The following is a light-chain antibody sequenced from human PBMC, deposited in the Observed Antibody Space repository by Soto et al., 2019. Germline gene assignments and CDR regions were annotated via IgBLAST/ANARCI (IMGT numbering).Light chain of an antibody. CDR2: DAS. J-gene: IGKJ1*01. CDR3: QQYNSYST. Sequence: DIQMTQSPSSLSASVGDRITITCRASQSISTWLAWYQQKPGKAPKLLIYDASSLESGVPSRFSGSGSGTEFTLTISSLQPEDFASYYRQQYNSYSTFGQGTKVDI. CDR1: QSISTW. V-gene: IGKV1-5*01.